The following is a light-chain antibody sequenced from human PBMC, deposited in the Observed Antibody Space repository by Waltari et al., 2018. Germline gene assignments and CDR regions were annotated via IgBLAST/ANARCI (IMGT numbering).Light chain of an antibody. V-gene: IGKV3-20*01. CDR1: QSVTSSY. CDR2: GAS. CDR3: QHYGRSLPLT. Sequence: EIVLTQSPGTLSLSPGERATLSCRASQSVTSSYVAWYQQKPGQAPRPLIYGASNRATGIPDWFSGGGSGTDFTLTISRLEPEDFAVYYCQHYGRSLPLTFGGGTKVEI. J-gene: IGKJ4*01.